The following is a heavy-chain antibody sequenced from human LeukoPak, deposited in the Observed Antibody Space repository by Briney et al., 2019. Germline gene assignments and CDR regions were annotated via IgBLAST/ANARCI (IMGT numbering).Heavy chain of an antibody. D-gene: IGHD1-7*01. J-gene: IGHJ3*02. V-gene: IGHV3-13*01. CDR1: GFTFSLYD. Sequence: GGSLRLSCAASGFTFSLYDVHWVRQATGKSLEWVSGIGTVGDTYYADSVKGRFTISRENAKNSLSLQMDSLRAGDTAVYYCTRDLREGTTPDASDIWGQGTMVTVSS. CDR3: TRDLREGTTPDASDI. CDR2: IGTVGDT.